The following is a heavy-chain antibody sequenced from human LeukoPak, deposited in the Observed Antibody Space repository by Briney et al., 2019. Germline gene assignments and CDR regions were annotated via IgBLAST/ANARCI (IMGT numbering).Heavy chain of an antibody. CDR2: ISSSSSGTI. V-gene: IGHV3-48*04. J-gene: IGHJ4*02. CDR3: ARISNAYGSEDH. CDR1: GFTFSSYS. Sequence: GGSLRLSCAASGFTFSSYSMNWVRQAPGKGLEWVSYISSSSSGTIYYADSVKGRFTISRDNAKNSLYLQMNSLRAEDTAVYYCARISNAYGSEDHWGQGTLVTVSS. D-gene: IGHD3-10*01.